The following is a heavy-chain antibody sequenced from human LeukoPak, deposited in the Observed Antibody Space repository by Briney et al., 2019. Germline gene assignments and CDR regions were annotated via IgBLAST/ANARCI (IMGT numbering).Heavy chain of an antibody. CDR1: GYTFTSYA. J-gene: IGHJ6*02. Sequence: ASVKVSCKASGYTFTSYAMNWVRQAPGQGLEWMGWINTDTENPTYAQGFTGRFVFSLDTSVSTAYLQISSLEAADTAVYFCARLYQDYDEYYGMDVWGQGTTVTVSS. CDR2: INTDTENP. D-gene: IGHD3-3*01. CDR3: ARLYQDYDEYYGMDV. V-gene: IGHV7-4-1*02.